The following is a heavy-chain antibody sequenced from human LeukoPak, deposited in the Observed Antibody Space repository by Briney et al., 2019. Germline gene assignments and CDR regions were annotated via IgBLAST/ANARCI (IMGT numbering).Heavy chain of an antibody. Sequence: GGSLRLSCAASGFTFSSYSMNWVRQAPGKGLEWVSYISSSSSTIYYADSVKGRFTISRDNAKNSLYLQMNSLRAEDTAVYYCARDSTTVVTLYYYYYMDVWGKGTTVTVSS. J-gene: IGHJ6*03. D-gene: IGHD4-23*01. CDR2: ISSSSSTI. CDR3: ARDSTTVVTLYYYYYMDV. V-gene: IGHV3-48*01. CDR1: GFTFSSYS.